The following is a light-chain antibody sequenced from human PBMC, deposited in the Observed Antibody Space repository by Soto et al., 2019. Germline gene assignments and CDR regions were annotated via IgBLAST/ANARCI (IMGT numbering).Light chain of an antibody. CDR1: SSNIGAGYY. Sequence: QSVLTQPPSVSGAPGQRVTISCTGSSSNIGAGYYVHWYQQLPGTAPKLLIYGNSNRPSGVPDRFSGSKSGTSASLAITGLQDEDEADYYCQSYDSSLSGSIFGGGTKVTVL. CDR3: QSYDSSLSGSI. V-gene: IGLV1-40*01. CDR2: GNS. J-gene: IGLJ2*01.